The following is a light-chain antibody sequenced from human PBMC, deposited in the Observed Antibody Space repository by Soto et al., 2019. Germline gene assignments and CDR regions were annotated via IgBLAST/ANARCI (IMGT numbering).Light chain of an antibody. J-gene: IGKJ4*01. V-gene: IGKV3-20*01. CDR1: PSVSSSY. Sequence: EIVWTQSPGTLSLSPGERATISCRASPSVSSSYLAWYQHKPGQAPRLLIYGASNRATGIPDRFRGSGSGTDFTLTISRLEPEEFAVYYCQQLGSSLLVTFGGGTKVEI. CDR2: GAS. CDR3: QQLGSSLLVT.